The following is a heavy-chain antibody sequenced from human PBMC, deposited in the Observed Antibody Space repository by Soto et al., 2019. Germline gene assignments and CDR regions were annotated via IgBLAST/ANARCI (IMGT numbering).Heavy chain of an antibody. CDR1: GYTFSDYY. CDR3: AREPAAAKPEGVDF. Sequence: ASVEVSCRASGYTFSDYYIHWVRQAPGQGLEWMGWINPNSGGTKYAPKFQGGVTMTRDTSITTAYMELSRLRSGDTAVYYCAREPAAAKPEGVDFWGQGTLVTVSS. V-gene: IGHV1-2*02. J-gene: IGHJ4*02. D-gene: IGHD2-2*01. CDR2: INPNSGGT.